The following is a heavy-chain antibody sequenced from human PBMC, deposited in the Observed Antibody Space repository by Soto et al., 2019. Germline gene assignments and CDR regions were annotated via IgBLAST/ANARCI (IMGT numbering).Heavy chain of an antibody. D-gene: IGHD5-12*01. CDR1: GFTFSTYW. Sequence: EVQLVESGGGLVQPGGSLRLSCVASGFTFSTYWMHWVRQAPGKGLVWVSRINGDGTRTTYEDSVEGRFTISRDNATNTLYLQMNSLRAEDTAVYFCVRVPTGGYDFSLDDYWGQGTLVTVSS. J-gene: IGHJ4*02. CDR2: INGDGTRT. CDR3: VRVPTGGYDFSLDDY. V-gene: IGHV3-74*01.